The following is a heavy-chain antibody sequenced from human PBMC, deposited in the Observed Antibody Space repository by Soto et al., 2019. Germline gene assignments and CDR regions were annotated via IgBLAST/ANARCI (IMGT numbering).Heavy chain of an antibody. Sequence: PSETLSLTCTVSGGSISSYYWSWIRQPPGKGLEWIGYIYYSGSTNYNPSLKSRVTISVDTSKNQFSLKLSSVTAADTAVYYCARAGGDYYDSSGYYDYWGQGTLVTVSS. J-gene: IGHJ4*02. D-gene: IGHD3-22*01. CDR2: IYYSGST. CDR3: ARAGGDYYDSSGYYDY. CDR1: GGSISSYY. V-gene: IGHV4-59*01.